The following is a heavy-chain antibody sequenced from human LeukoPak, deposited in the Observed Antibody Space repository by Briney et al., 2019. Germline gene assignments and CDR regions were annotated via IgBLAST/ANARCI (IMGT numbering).Heavy chain of an antibody. CDR2: INPNSGGT. D-gene: IGHD6-19*01. CDR1: GYPFTGYY. Sequence: GASVKVSCKASGYPFTGYYMHWVRQAPGQGLEWMGWINPNSGGTNNAQKFQGRVTMTRDTSISTAYMELSRLRSDDTAVYYCARGTRSVAGLYWGQGTLVTVSS. CDR3: ARGTRSVAGLY. V-gene: IGHV1-2*02. J-gene: IGHJ4*02.